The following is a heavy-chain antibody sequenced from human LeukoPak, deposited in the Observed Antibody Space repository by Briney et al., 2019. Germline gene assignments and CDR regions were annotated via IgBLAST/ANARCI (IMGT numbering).Heavy chain of an antibody. J-gene: IGHJ4*02. Sequence: GGSLRLSCAASGFTVSSNYMSWVRQAPGKGLEWVSVIYSGGSTYYADSVKGRFTISRDNSKNTLSVQMNSLRAEDTAVYYCARAHHRRVYDYVWGSYPYWGQGTLVTVSS. CDR3: ARAHHRRVYDYVWGSYPY. CDR1: GFTVSSNY. CDR2: IYSGGST. V-gene: IGHV3-66*01. D-gene: IGHD3-16*02.